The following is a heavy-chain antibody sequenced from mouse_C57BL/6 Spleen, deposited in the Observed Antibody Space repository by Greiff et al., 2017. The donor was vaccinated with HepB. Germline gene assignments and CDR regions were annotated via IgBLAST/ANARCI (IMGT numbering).Heavy chain of an antibody. CDR2: INPNYGAT. Sequence: EVQLQQSGPELVKPGASVKISCKASGYSFTDYNMNWVKQSNGKSLEWIGVINPNYGATSYNQKFKGKATLTVDQSSSTAYMQLNSLTSEDSAVYDCARGTTVVANYYAMDDWGQGTSVTVSS. V-gene: IGHV1-39*01. J-gene: IGHJ4*01. CDR3: ARGTTVVANYYAMDD. CDR1: GYSFTDYN. D-gene: IGHD1-1*01.